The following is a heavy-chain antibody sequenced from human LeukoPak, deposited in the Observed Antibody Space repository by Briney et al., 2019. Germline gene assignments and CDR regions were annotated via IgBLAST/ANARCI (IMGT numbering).Heavy chain of an antibody. CDR2: INPNSGGT. CDR1: GYTFTGYY. J-gene: IGHJ6*02. V-gene: IGHV1-2*02. CDR3: ASRVRGVIYKNYYGMDV. Sequence: EASVKVSCKASGYTFTGYYMHWVRQAPGQGLEWMGWINPNSGGTNYAQKFQGRVTMTRDTSISTAYMELSRLRSDDTAVYYCASRVRGVIYKNYYGMDVWGQGTTVTVSS. D-gene: IGHD3-10*01.